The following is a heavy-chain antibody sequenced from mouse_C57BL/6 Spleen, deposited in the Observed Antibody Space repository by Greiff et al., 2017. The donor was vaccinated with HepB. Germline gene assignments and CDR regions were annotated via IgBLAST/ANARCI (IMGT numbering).Heavy chain of an antibody. J-gene: IGHJ2*01. D-gene: IGHD3-2*02. CDR1: GYTFTSYT. CDR2: INPSSGYT. CDR3: ARGAAQATLDY. Sequence: QVQLKESGAELARPGASVKMSCKASGYTFTSYTMHWVKQRPGQGLEWIGYINPSSGYTKYNQKFKDKATLTADKSSSTAYMQLSSLTSEDSAVYYCARGAAQATLDYWGQGTTLTVSS. V-gene: IGHV1-4*01.